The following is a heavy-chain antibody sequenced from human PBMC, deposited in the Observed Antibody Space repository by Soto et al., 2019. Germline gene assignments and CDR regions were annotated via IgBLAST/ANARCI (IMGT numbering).Heavy chain of an antibody. CDR2: IYYSGST. J-gene: IGHJ5*02. Sequence: TLSLTCSVSGDSIINGYYWAWIRQPPGKGLEWIGSIYYSGSTDYNPSLKSRVTISVDTSKNRFSLKLSSVTAADTAVYYCAGSPPREQQLANWFDPWGQGTLVTVSS. CDR1: GDSIINGYY. V-gene: IGHV4-38-2*01. CDR3: AGSPPREQQLANWFDP. D-gene: IGHD6-13*01.